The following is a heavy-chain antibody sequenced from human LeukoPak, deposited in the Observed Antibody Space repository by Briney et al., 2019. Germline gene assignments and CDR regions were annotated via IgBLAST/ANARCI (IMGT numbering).Heavy chain of an antibody. J-gene: IGHJ4*02. Sequence: SETLSLTCTVSGGSISSHYWSWIRQPPGKGREWIGYIYYSGSTNYNPSLKSRVTISVDTSKNQFSPKLSSVTAADTAVYYCARAGSSGWYEFDYRGQGTLVTVSS. D-gene: IGHD6-19*01. CDR2: IYYSGST. CDR1: GGSISSHY. CDR3: ARAGSSGWYEFDY. V-gene: IGHV4-59*11.